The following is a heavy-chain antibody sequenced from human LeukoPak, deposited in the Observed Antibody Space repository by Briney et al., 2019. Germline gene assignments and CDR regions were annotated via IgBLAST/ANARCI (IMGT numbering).Heavy chain of an antibody. D-gene: IGHD2-2*01. CDR3: ARGRREPYQLLFSHYYYYYMDV. V-gene: IGHV1-8*02. Sequence: GASVKVSCKASGYTFTSYDINWVRQATGQGLEWMGWMNPNSGNTGYAQKFQGRVTMTRNTSISTAYMELSSLRSEDTAVYYCARGRREPYQLLFSHYYYYYMDVWGKGTTVTISS. CDR2: MNPNSGNT. CDR1: GYTFTSYD. J-gene: IGHJ6*03.